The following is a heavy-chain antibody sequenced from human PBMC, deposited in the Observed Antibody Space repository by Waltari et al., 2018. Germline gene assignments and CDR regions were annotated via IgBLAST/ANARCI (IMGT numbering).Heavy chain of an antibody. CDR3: ARGKEVGATSLVDY. D-gene: IGHD1-26*01. CDR1: GGSISSHY. CDR2: IYYSGST. V-gene: IGHV4-59*11. Sequence: QVQLQESGPGLVKPSETLSLTCTVSGGSISSHYWSWIRQPLGKGLELSGYIYYSGSTNYNPSRKSRVTISVDTSKNQFSLKLSSVTAADTAVYYCARGKEVGATSLVDYWGQGTLVTVSS. J-gene: IGHJ4*02.